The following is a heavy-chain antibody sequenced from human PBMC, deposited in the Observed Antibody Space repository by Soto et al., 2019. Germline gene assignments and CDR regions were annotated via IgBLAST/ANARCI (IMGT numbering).Heavy chain of an antibody. CDR1: GYSCTSYW. CDR3: ARLRYSSSSRVDY. Sequence: GESLKISCKGSGYSCTSYWIGGVRQMPGKGLEWMGIIYPGDSDTRYSPSFQGQVTISADKSISTAYLQWSSLKASDTAMYYCARLRYSSSSRVDYWGQGTLVTVSS. J-gene: IGHJ4*02. CDR2: IYPGDSDT. V-gene: IGHV5-51*01. D-gene: IGHD6-6*01.